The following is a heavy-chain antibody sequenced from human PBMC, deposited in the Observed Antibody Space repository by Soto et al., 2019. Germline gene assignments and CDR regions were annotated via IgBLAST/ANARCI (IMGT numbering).Heavy chain of an antibody. J-gene: IGHJ5*02. V-gene: IGHV1-8*01. CDR2: MNPKTGNT. CDR1: GYIFTNFD. Sequence: QVRLVQSGAEVKKPGASVKVYCKTSGYIFTNFDINWVRQASGQGLEWMGWMNPKTGNTGYARQFQGRVTLSRDVSKSTAYMEMNSLRAQDTAVYYCASGLDPWGQGTLVTVSP. CDR3: ASGLDP.